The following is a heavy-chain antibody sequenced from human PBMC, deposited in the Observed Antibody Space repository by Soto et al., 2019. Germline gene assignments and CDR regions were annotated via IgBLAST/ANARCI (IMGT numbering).Heavy chain of an antibody. Sequence: GGALRLSCAASGFSCSSYAMSWVRQAPGKGLEWVSTISGSDGRTYSTDSVKGRFTISRDNSRNTAYLQMNSLRVEDTAVYYCAKGVSQYTPLALFDYWGRGTLVTVSS. CDR3: AKGVSQYTPLALFDY. CDR1: GFSCSSYA. J-gene: IGHJ4*02. D-gene: IGHD5-18*01. V-gene: IGHV3-23*01. CDR2: ISGSDGRT.